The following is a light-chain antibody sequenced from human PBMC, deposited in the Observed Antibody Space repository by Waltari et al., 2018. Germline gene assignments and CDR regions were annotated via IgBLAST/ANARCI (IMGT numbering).Light chain of an antibody. CDR1: ESVRDN. CDR2: GAS. Sequence: PGEGATLSCRASESVRDNLAWYQQKPGQPPRLLIYGASTRAPNVPGRFSGRGSGTEFTLTVSTLQPEDFAIYYCQQYNNGPPASFGQGTKVEIK. J-gene: IGKJ1*01. CDR3: QQYNNGPPAS. V-gene: IGKV3-15*01.